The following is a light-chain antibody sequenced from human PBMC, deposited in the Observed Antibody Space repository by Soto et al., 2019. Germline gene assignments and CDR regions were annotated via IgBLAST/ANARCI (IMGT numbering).Light chain of an antibody. J-gene: IGKJ4*01. CDR2: IAS. V-gene: IGKV1-12*01. Sequence: DIQMTQSPSSVSASVGDRVTITCRASQDINSWLTWYQQKPGKAPKVLIYIASRLQPGVPSRFSGRGSATDFSLTISNLQPEDFATYFCQQSKSFPLTFGGGTKVEIK. CDR1: QDINSW. CDR3: QQSKSFPLT.